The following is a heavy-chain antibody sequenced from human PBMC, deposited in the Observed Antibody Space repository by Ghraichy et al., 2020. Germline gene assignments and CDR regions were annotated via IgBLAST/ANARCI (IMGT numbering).Heavy chain of an antibody. CDR2: INHSGSP. J-gene: IGHJ5*02. CDR3: ARGRWEPRFDP. V-gene: IGHV4-34*01. D-gene: IGHD1-26*01. CDR1: GGSFSGYY. Sequence: SETLSLTCAVYGGSFSGYYWSWIRQPPGKGLEWIGEINHSGSPNYNPSLKSRVTISVDTSKNQFSLRLTSVTAADTAVYYCARGRWEPRFDPWGQGTLVTVSS.